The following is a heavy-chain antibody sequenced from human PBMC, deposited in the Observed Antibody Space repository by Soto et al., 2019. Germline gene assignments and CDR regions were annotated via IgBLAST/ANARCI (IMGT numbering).Heavy chain of an antibody. V-gene: IGHV3-23*01. J-gene: IGHJ6*02. CDR3: AIDAGYYYYGMDV. CDR1: GFTFSSYA. CDR2: ISGSGGST. Sequence: GSLRLSCAASGFTFSSYAMSWVRQAPGKGLEWVSAISGSGGSTYYADSVKGRSTISRDNSKNTLYLQMNSLRAEDTAVYYCAIDAGYYYYGMDVWGQGTTVTVSS.